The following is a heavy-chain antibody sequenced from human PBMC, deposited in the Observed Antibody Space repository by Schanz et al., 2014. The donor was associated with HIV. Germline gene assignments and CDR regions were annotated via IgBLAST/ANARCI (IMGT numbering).Heavy chain of an antibody. CDR2: IIPIFGEP. CDR1: GGTFNDHG. Sequence: QVQLVQSGAEVKKPGSSVRVSCKVSGGTFNDHGLSWVRQAPGQGPEWLGGIIPIFGEPSYAQKFQDRVTITADAHTTTVYMYLSSLRSDDTAVYYCARSRYGDHPYYFDLWGQGTPVAVS. J-gene: IGHJ4*02. D-gene: IGHD2-21*02. V-gene: IGHV1-69*01. CDR3: ARSRYGDHPYYFDL.